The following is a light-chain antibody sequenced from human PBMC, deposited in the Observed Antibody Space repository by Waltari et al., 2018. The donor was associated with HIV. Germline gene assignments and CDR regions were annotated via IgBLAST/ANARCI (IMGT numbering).Light chain of an antibody. CDR2: LNSDGSY. V-gene: IGLV4-69*01. J-gene: IGLJ2*01. CDR1: SGHSNSV. CDR3: QTWGTGIVV. Sequence: LVLTQSPSASASLGASVRPTCTLSSGHSNSVIAWHQQRPEKGPRFLMRLNSDGSYTRGDGIPDRFSGSSSGAERYVTISSLQSDDEADYYCQTWGTGIVVFGGGTKLAVL.